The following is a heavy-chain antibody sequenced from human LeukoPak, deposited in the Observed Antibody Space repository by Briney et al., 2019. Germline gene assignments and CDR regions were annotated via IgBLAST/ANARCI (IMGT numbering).Heavy chain of an antibody. CDR1: GGSFSGYY. D-gene: IGHD4-17*01. CDR2: INHSGST. Sequence: SETLSLTCAVYGGSFSGYYWSWIRQPPGKGLEWIGEINHSGSTNYSPSLKSRVTISVDTSKNQFSLKLSSVTAADTAVYYCARFRLRRDAFDIWGQGTMVTVSS. V-gene: IGHV4-34*01. CDR3: ARFRLRRDAFDI. J-gene: IGHJ3*02.